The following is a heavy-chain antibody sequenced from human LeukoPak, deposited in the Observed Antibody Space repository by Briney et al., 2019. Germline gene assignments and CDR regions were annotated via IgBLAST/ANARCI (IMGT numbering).Heavy chain of an antibody. CDR2: MRHDGSGK. CDR1: GFTFSNFG. Sequence: GGSLRLSCVASGFTFSNFGMSWVRQPRGKGLEWVAFMRHDGSGKNYADSVKGRFTISRDNSENTVFLQMNSLRAEDTAVYYCAKDGAGGTRKDIVVVPAAKYFDYWGQGTLVTVSS. V-gene: IGHV3-30*02. D-gene: IGHD2-2*01. CDR3: AKDGAGGTRKDIVVVPAAKYFDY. J-gene: IGHJ4*02.